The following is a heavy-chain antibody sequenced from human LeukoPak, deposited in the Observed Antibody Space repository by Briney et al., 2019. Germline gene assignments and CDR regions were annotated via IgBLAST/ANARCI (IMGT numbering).Heavy chain of an antibody. V-gene: IGHV3-21*01. Sequence: GGSLRLSCAASGFTVSSNYMSWVRQAPGKGLEWVSSISSSSSYIYYADSVKGRFTISRDNAKNSLYLQMNSLRAEDTAVYYCARDRITSYYDFWSGYYTANWFDPWGQGTLVTVSS. D-gene: IGHD3-3*01. CDR2: ISSSSSYI. CDR3: ARDRITSYYDFWSGYYTANWFDP. J-gene: IGHJ5*02. CDR1: GFTVSSNY.